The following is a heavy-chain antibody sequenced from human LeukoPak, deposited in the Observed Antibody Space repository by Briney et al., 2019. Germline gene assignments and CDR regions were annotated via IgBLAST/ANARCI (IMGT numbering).Heavy chain of an antibody. V-gene: IGHV1-2*02. CDR1: GYTFTGYY. D-gene: IGHD2/OR15-2a*01. CDR3: ARISAYLSGAFDI. Sequence: ASGKVACKASGYTFTGYYLHWVRQAPGQGLEWMGWINPNSGGTNYAQKFQGRVTMTRDTSISTAYMELSRLRSDDTAVYYCARISAYLSGAFDIWGQGTMVTVSS. J-gene: IGHJ3*02. CDR2: INPNSGGT.